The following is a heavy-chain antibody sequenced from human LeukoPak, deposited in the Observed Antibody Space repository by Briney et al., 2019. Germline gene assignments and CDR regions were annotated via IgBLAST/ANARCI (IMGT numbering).Heavy chain of an antibody. CDR2: IYHSGST. Sequence: SETLSLTCAVSGGSISSSNWWSWVRQPPGKGLEWIGEIYHSGSTNYNPSLKSRVTISVDKSKSQFSLKLSSVTAADTAVYYCARASTTVWAFDIWGQGTMVTVSS. CDR3: ARASTTVWAFDI. D-gene: IGHD4-17*01. V-gene: IGHV4-4*02. CDR1: GGSISSSNW. J-gene: IGHJ3*02.